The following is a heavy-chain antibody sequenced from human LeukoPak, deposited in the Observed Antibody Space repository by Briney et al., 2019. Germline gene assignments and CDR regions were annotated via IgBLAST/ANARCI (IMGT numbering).Heavy chain of an antibody. CDR2: INSDGSST. CDR3: ARGFMSSTWLDI. J-gene: IGHJ3*02. CDR1: GFTFSSYA. D-gene: IGHD6-13*01. Sequence: PGGSLRLSCAASGFTFSSYAMHWVRQAPGKGLMWVSRINSDGSSTGYADSVKGRFTISRDNAKNTVHLQMNSLRAEDAAVYYCARGFMSSTWLDIWGPGTMVTVSS. V-gene: IGHV3-74*01.